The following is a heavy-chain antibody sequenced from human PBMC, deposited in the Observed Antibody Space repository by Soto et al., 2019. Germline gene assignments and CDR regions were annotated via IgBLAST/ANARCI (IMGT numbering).Heavy chain of an antibody. V-gene: IGHV3-30-3*01. D-gene: IGHD6-13*01. CDR2: ISYDGSNK. CDR1: GFTFSSYA. CDR3: ARDKGDPYSSSWYLDY. Sequence: GGSLRLSCAASGFTFSSYAMHWVRQAPGKGLEWVAVISYDGSNKYYADSVKGRFTISRDNSKNTLYLQMNSLRAEDTAVYYCARDKGDPYSSSWYLDYWGQGTLVTVSS. J-gene: IGHJ4*02.